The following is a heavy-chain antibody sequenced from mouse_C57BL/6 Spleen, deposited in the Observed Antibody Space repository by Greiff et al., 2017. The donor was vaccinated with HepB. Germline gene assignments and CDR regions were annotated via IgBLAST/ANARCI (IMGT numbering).Heavy chain of an antibody. Sequence: QVQLQQPGAELVRPGSSVKLSCKASGYTFTSYWMDWVKQRPGQGLEWIGNIYPSDSETHYNQKFKDKATLTVDKSSSTAYMQLSSLTSEDSAVYYCARRGKTTGLGYWGQGTTLTVSS. CDR3: ARRGKTTGLGY. D-gene: IGHD3-1*01. CDR1: GYTFTSYW. V-gene: IGHV1-61*01. CDR2: IYPSDSET. J-gene: IGHJ2*01.